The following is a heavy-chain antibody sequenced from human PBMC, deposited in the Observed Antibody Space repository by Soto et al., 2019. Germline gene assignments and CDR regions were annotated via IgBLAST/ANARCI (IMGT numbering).Heavy chain of an antibody. CDR2: ISGSGGST. CDR1: GFTFSSYA. D-gene: IGHD6-6*01. V-gene: IGHV3-23*01. CDR3: ARHTRASVANRLYYYHIGV. Sequence: EVQLLASGGGLVQPGGSLRLSCAASGFTFSSYAMSWVRQAPGKGLEWVTAISGSGGSTYYADSVKGRLTISRDNSKNTLYLQMNSMRAEDMAVYYCARHTRASVANRLYYYHIGVWGKGTTVTVSS. J-gene: IGHJ6*03.